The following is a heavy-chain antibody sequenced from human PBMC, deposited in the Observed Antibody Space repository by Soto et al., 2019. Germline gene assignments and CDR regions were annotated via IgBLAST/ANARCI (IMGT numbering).Heavy chain of an antibody. CDR1: GFTFSSYW. CDR2: INSDGSST. CDR3: AREERWLALRNDFDI. V-gene: IGHV3-74*01. D-gene: IGHD5-12*01. Sequence: EVQLVESGGGLVQPGGSLRLSCAASGFTFSSYWMHWVRQAPGKGLVWVSRINSDGSSTSYADSVKGRFTISRDNAKNTLYLQRNGLRAEETAVYYCAREERWLALRNDFDIWGQGTMVTVSS. J-gene: IGHJ3*02.